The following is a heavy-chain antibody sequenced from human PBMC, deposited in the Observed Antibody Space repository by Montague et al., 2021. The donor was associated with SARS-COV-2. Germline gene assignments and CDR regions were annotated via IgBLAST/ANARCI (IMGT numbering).Heavy chain of an antibody. D-gene: IGHD3-22*01. CDR2: ISYDGSNK. CDR1: GFTFSSYA. CDR3: TRDGSWYYDSSGYYYRPHLGGGASYFDY. V-gene: IGHV3-30-3*01. Sequence: SLRLSCAASGFTFSSYAMHWVRQAPGKGLEWVAVISYDGSNKYYADSVKGRFTISRDNSKNTLYLQMNSLRAEDTAVYYCTRDGSWYYDSSGYYYRPHLGGGASYFDYGGQGTLVTVSS. J-gene: IGHJ4*02.